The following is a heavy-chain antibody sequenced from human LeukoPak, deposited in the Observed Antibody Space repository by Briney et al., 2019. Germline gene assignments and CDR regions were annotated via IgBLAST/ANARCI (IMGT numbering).Heavy chain of an antibody. V-gene: IGHV4-59*01. CDR2: IYYSGST. J-gene: IGHJ4*02. D-gene: IGHD2-2*01. Sequence: SETLSLACTVSGGSISSYYWSWIRQPPGKGLEWIGYIYYSGSTNYNPSLKSRVTISVDTSNNQFSLKLSSVTAADTAVYYCARGDIVVVPADVYFDYWGQGTLVTVSS. CDR3: ARGDIVVVPADVYFDY. CDR1: GGSISSYY.